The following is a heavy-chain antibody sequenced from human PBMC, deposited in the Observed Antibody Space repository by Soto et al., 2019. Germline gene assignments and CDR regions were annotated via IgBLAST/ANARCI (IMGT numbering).Heavy chain of an antibody. J-gene: IGHJ4*02. CDR1: GFTFNTYG. CDR3: AKGNPPLIVARPQDH. CDR2: ISYDGKTE. D-gene: IGHD6-6*01. Sequence: PGGSLRLSCAASGFTFNTYGMHWVRQAPGKGLEWLAVISYDGKTEHYADSVKGRFTISRDNSNNTVYLQMNSLRSEDTAVYYCAKGNPPLIVARPQDHSGPGTMVTVSS. V-gene: IGHV3-30*18.